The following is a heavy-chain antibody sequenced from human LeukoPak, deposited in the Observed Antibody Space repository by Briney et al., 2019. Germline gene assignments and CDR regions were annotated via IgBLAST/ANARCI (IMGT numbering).Heavy chain of an antibody. CDR1: GYTFTSYG. D-gene: IGHD1-7*01. V-gene: IGHV1-18*01. Sequence: ASVKVSCKASGYTFTSYGISWVRQAPGQGLEWMGWISAYNGNTNYAQKFQGRVTITADKSTSTAYMELSSLRSEDTAVYYCARRDWNYKTYYYGMDVWGQGTTVTVSS. J-gene: IGHJ6*02. CDR2: ISAYNGNT. CDR3: ARRDWNYKTYYYGMDV.